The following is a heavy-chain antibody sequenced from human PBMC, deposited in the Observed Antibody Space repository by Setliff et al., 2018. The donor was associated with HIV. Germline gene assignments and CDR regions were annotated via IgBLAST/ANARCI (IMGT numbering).Heavy chain of an antibody. D-gene: IGHD2-21*01. CDR2: IHYTGST. J-gene: IGHJ6*03. CDR1: GAPVSSGRYY. V-gene: IGHV4-39*07. CDR3: ARGTNLWWLEHYMDV. Sequence: SETLSLTCSVSGAPVSSGRYYWGWIRQPPGKGLEWIATIHYTGSTYYNTSLKSRITISLDTSKNQFSLKLSSVTAADTAVYYCARGTNLWWLEHYMDVWGKGTTVTVSS.